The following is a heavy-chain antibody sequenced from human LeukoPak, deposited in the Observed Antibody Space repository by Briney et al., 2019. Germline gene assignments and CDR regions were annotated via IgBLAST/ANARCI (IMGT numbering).Heavy chain of an antibody. CDR1: GFTFSSYA. CDR3: ARETRGSYYYYGMDV. D-gene: IGHD1-26*01. CDR2: ISGSGGST. J-gene: IGHJ6*02. V-gene: IGHV3-23*01. Sequence: RGSLRLSCAASGFTFSSYAMSWVRQAPGKGLEWVSAISGSGGSTYYADSVKGRFTISRDNSKNTLYLQMNSLRAEDTAVYYCARETRGSYYYYGMDVWGQGTTVTVSS.